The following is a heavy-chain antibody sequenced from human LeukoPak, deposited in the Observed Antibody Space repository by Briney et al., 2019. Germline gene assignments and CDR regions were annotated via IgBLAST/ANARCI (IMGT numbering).Heavy chain of an antibody. D-gene: IGHD4-11*01. V-gene: IGHV3-7*03. CDR2: INPDGSGK. Sequence: GGSLRLSCEASGFTLSTYWMNWVRQVPGKGLDWVANINPDGSGKRYVDSVKGRFTISRDNSGNTLYLQVNSLRADDTALYYCAKAKGNDYSNFFDYWSQGTLVTVSS. CDR1: GFTLSTYW. J-gene: IGHJ4*02. CDR3: AKAKGNDYSNFFDY.